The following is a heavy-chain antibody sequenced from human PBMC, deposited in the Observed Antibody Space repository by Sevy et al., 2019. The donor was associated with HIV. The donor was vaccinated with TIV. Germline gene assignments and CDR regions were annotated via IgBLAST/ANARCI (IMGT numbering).Heavy chain of an antibody. CDR2: VSGSGGKR. CDR1: GFTFSNYG. Sequence: GGSLRLSCAAFGFTFSNYGMTWVRQAPGKGLEWVSSVSGSGGKRYNADSVKGRFTISRDNSKNTLYLQMNSLRAEDTAGYYCARRGNYYGDAFDFWGQGTVVTVSS. CDR3: ARRGNYYGDAFDF. D-gene: IGHD3-10*01. J-gene: IGHJ3*01. V-gene: IGHV3-23*01.